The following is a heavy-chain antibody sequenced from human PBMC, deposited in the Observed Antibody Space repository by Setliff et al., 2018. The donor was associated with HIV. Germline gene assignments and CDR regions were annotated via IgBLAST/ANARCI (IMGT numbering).Heavy chain of an antibody. CDR2: IDWDDDK. J-gene: IGHJ2*01. CDR3: ARARDTSGWSTGWYFDL. CDR1: GFSLSTSGMR. V-gene: IGHV2-70*04. Sequence: SGPTLVNPTQTLTLTCTFSGFSLSTSGMRASWIRQPPGKALEWLTRIDWDDDKYYSTSLKSRLTISKDASRNQVVLTMTNMDPADTATYFCARARDTSGWSTGWYFDLWGRGTLVTVSS. D-gene: IGHD6-19*01.